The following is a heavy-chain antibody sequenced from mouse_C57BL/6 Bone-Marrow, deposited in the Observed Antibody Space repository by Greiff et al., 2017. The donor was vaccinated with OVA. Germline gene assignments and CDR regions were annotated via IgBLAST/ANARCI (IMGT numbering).Heavy chain of an antibody. Sequence: QVQLQQSGAELVRPGASVTLSCKASGYTFTDYEMHWVKQTPVHGLEWIGAIDPETGGTAYNQKFTGKAILTADKSSSTAYMELRSLTSEDSAVYYCTRFPGDYWGQGTSVTVSS. J-gene: IGHJ4*01. CDR3: TRFPGDY. CDR1: GYTFTDYE. CDR2: IDPETGGT. V-gene: IGHV1-15*01.